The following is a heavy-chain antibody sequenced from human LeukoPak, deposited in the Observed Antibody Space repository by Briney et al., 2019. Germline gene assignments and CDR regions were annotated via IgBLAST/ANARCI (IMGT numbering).Heavy chain of an antibody. V-gene: IGHV1-69*05. CDR1: GGTFSSYA. J-gene: IGHJ4*02. D-gene: IGHD2-15*01. CDR3: ARDYFEVGPRPVVVVAALGY. CDR2: IIPIFGTA. Sequence: SVKVSCKASGGTFSSYAISWVRQAPGQGLEWMGRIIPIFGTANYAQKFQGRVTITTDESTSTAYMELSSLRSEDTAVYYCARDYFEVGPRPVVVVAALGYWGQGTLVTVSS.